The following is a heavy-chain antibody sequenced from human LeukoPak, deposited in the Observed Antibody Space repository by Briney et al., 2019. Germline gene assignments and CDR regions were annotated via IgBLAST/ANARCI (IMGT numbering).Heavy chain of an antibody. J-gene: IGHJ4*02. V-gene: IGHV3-23*01. CDR2: ISGSGGST. D-gene: IGHD5-18*01. CDR1: GFTFSSYA. Sequence: GGSLRLSCAASGFTFSSYAMSWVRQAPGKGLEWVSTISGSGGSTYYADSVEGRFTISRDNSKNTLDLQMNSLRAEDTAVYYCAKDRHGYTYGFFDYWGQGTLVTVSP. CDR3: AKDRHGYTYGFFDY.